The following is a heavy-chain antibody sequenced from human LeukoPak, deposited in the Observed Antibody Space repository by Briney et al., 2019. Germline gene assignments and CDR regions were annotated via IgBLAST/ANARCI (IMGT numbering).Heavy chain of an antibody. CDR2: IYYSGST. D-gene: IGHD2-15*01. J-gene: IGHJ4*02. V-gene: IGHV4-39*01. CDR1: GGSISSSGYY. Sequence: SETLSLTCTVSGGSISSSGYYWGWIRQPPGKGLQWIGTIYYSGSTYYSPSLKSRVTISVDTSKNQFSLKLSSVTAADTAVYYCARQLGYCSGGSCSFYFDYWGQGTLVTVSS. CDR3: ARQLGYCSGGSCSFYFDY.